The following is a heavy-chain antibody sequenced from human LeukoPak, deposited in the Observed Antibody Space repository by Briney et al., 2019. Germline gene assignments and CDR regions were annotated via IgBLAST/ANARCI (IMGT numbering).Heavy chain of an antibody. J-gene: IGHJ5*02. CDR1: GGSISSSTYY. CDR2: INYSGST. V-gene: IGHV4-39*07. Sequence: SETLSLTCTVSGGSISSSTYYWVWIRQPPGKGLDWIGSINYSGSTYYNPSLKSRVTISVDTSKNQFSLKLSSVTAADTAVYYCAREGGSSWYGKFDPWGQGTLVTVSS. CDR3: AREGGSSWYGKFDP. D-gene: IGHD6-13*01.